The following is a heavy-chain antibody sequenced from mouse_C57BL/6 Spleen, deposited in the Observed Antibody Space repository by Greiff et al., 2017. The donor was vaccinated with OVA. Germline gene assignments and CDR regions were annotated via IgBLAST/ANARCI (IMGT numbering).Heavy chain of an antibody. J-gene: IGHJ4*01. Sequence: VQLKQPGAELVMPGASVKLSCKASGYTFTSYWMHWVKQRPGQGLEWIGEIDPCGSNTYYNHKLKGKSTLSVDKSSSTAYLQLSRLTSEDSAVYYCARRTKVVGTEALDYWGQGTSVTVSA. CDR1: GYTFTSYW. CDR3: ARRTKVVGTEALDY. D-gene: IGHD1-1*01. CDR2: IDPCGSNT. V-gene: IGHV1-69*01.